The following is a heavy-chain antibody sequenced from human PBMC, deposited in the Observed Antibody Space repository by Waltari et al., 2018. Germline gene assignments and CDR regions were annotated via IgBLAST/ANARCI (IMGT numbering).Heavy chain of an antibody. D-gene: IGHD6-13*01. CDR1: RFTFSTYA. CDR2: FSRSGDST. CDR3: ARDSSYRYSSNSLYFDY. V-gene: IGHV3-23*01. J-gene: IGHJ4*02. Sequence: EVQLLESGGGLVQPGGSLRLSCAASRFTFSTYAMRWVRQAPGKGLEWVSSFSRSGDSTYYPDSVKGRFTISRDNSKNTLYLQVNSLRAEDTAIYYCARDSSYRYSSNSLYFDYWGQGTLVTVSS.